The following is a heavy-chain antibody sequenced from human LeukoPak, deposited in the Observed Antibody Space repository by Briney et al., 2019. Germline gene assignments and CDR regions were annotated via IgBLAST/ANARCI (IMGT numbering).Heavy chain of an antibody. CDR3: TRLYCCGGSCYSGHFDY. D-gene: IGHD2-15*01. CDR1: GFTFSSYG. CDR2: ILYDGSNK. Sequence: PGGSLRLSCAASGFTFSSYGLHWVRQAPGKGLEWVAFILYDGSNKFYADSVKGRFTISKDNSKNTLYLQMNSLTAEDTAVYYCTRLYCCGGSCYSGHFDYWGQGTLVTVSS. J-gene: IGHJ4*02. V-gene: IGHV3-30*02.